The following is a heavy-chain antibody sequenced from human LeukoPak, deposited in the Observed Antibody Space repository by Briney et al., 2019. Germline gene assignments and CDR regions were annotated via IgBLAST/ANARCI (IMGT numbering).Heavy chain of an antibody. D-gene: IGHD3-10*01. CDR1: GYSFISYW. Sequence: GESLKISCKGSGYSFISYWIGWVRQMPGKGLESMGIIYPADSDTTYSPSFQGQVTISADMSIDTVYLQWSSLKASDTAIYYCARQSRDGSKTRGYYFDYWGQGTLVTVSS. J-gene: IGHJ4*02. CDR2: IYPADSDT. CDR3: ARQSRDGSKTRGYYFDY. V-gene: IGHV5-51*01.